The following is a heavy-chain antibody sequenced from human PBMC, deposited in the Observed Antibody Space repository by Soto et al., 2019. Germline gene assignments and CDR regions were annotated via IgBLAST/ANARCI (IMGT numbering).Heavy chain of an antibody. CDR1: GFTFSSYG. CDR3: AKEALPYYYYYGMDV. CDR2: ISYDGSNK. J-gene: IGHJ6*02. V-gene: IGHV3-30*18. Sequence: GGSLRLSCAASGFTFSSYGMHWVRQAPGKGLEWVAVISYDGSNKYYADSVKGRFTISRDNSKNTLYLQMNSLRAEDTAVYYCAKEALPYYYYYGMDVWGQGTTVTVSS.